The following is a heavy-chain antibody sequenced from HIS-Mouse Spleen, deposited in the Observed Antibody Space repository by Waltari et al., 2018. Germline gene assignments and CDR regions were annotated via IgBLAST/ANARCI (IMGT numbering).Heavy chain of an antibody. J-gene: IGHJ2*01. CDR2: IYYSGST. D-gene: IGHD6-13*01. CDR1: GGSISSSSYY. V-gene: IGHV4-39*07. Sequence: QLQLQESGPGLVKPSETLSLPCTVAGGSISSSSYYWGWIRQHPGKGLEWIGSIYYSGSTYYNPSLKSRVTISVDTSKNQFSLKLSSVTAADTAVYYCAREIPYSSSWYDWYFDLWGRGTLVTVSS. CDR3: AREIPYSSSWYDWYFDL.